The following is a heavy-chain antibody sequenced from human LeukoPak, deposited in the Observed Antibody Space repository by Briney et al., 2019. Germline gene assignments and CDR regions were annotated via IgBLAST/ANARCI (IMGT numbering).Heavy chain of an antibody. V-gene: IGHV1-2*02. Sequence: WASVKVSCKASGGTFSSYAISWVRQAPGQGLEWMGWMNPNSGGTNYAQKFQGRVTMTRDTSISTAYMELSSLRSDDTAVYYCARAPDRGYWGQGTLVTVSS. CDR3: ARAPDRGY. CDR2: MNPNSGGT. D-gene: IGHD3-10*01. CDR1: GGTFSSYA. J-gene: IGHJ4*02.